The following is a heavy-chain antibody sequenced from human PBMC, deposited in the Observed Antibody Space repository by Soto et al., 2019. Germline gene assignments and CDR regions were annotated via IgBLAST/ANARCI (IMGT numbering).Heavy chain of an antibody. CDR2: ISSSSSYI. CDR3: ARDPGIGGSRYSSGWYYFDY. J-gene: IGHJ4*02. Sequence: TGGSLRLSCAASGFTFSSYSMNWVRQAPGKGLEWVSSISSSSSYIYYADSVKGRFTISRDNAKNSLYLQMNSLRAEDTAVYYCARDPGIGGSRYSSGWYYFDYWGQGTLVTVSS. V-gene: IGHV3-21*01. CDR1: GFTFSSYS. D-gene: IGHD6-19*01.